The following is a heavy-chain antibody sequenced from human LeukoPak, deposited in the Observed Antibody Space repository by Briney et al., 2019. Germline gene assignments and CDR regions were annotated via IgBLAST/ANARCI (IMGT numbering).Heavy chain of an antibody. CDR3: ARDPAPGAFDI. CDR1: GFTFSDYY. Sequence: GGSLRLSCAVSGFTFSDYYMSWIRQAPGKGLEWVSYISSSGSTIYYADFVKGRFTISKDNAKNSLYLQMNSLRAEDTAVYYCARDPAPGAFDIWGQGTMVTVSS. CDR2: ISSSGSTI. J-gene: IGHJ3*02. V-gene: IGHV3-11*01.